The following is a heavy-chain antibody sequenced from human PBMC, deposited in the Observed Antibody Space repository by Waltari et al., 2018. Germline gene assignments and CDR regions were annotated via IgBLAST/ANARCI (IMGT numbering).Heavy chain of an antibody. J-gene: IGHJ2*01. CDR2: IYSGGST. Sequence: EVQLVESGGGLIQPGGSLRLPCAASGFTVRSNSMSWVRQAPGKGLEWVSVIYSGGSTYYADSVKGRFTISRDNSKNTLYLQMNSLRAEDTAVYYCATLNSDWYFDLWGRGTLVTVSS. D-gene: IGHD2-15*01. CDR3: ATLNSDWYFDL. CDR1: GFTVRSNS. V-gene: IGHV3-53*01.